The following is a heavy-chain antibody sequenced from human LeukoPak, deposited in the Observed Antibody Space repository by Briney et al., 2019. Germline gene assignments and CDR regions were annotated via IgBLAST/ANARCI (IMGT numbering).Heavy chain of an antibody. CDR1: GGSISSGGYY. CDR2: IYHSGST. V-gene: IGHV4-30-2*01. D-gene: IGHD6-19*01. J-gene: IGHJ2*01. CDR3: ARQKYSSGWYSHPPGWYFDL. Sequence: SETLSLTCTVSGGSISSGGYYWSWIRQPPGKGLEWIGYIYHSGSTYYNPSLKSRVTISVDRSKNQFSLKLSSVTAADTAVYYCARQKYSSGWYSHPPGWYFDLWGRGTLVTVSS.